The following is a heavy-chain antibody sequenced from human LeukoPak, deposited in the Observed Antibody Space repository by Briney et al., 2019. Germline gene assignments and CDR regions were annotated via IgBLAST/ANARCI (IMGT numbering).Heavy chain of an antibody. Sequence: PSETLSLTCTVPGGAISTYFWSWIRQPPGKGLEWIGYIYYSGSTNYNPSLTSRVTISVDTSKNQFSLKLSSVTAADTAVYYCASFVPVRGFDYWGQGTLVTVSS. CDR1: GGAISTYF. V-gene: IGHV4-59*01. J-gene: IGHJ4*02. CDR2: IYYSGST. CDR3: ASFVPVRGFDY. D-gene: IGHD3-3*01.